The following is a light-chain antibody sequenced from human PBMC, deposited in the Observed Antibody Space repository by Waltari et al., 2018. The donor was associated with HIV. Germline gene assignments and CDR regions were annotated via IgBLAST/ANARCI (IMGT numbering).Light chain of an antibody. Sequence: QSVVTQPPSASGTPGQRVTISCSGSRSNIGSNYVVWYQQLPGTAPRFLIYRDNQRTSGVPDRLSGSKSGTSASLAISGLRSEDEGDYFCATWDDSLSGVVFGGGTKLNVL. J-gene: IGLJ2*01. CDR1: RSNIGSNY. CDR2: RDN. CDR3: ATWDDSLSGVV. V-gene: IGLV1-47*01.